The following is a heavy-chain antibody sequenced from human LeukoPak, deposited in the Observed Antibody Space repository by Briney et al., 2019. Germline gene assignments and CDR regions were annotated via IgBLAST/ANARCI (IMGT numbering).Heavy chain of an antibody. V-gene: IGHV1-69*13. CDR3: AIARRYGDYAANY. CDR2: IIPLFGTA. J-gene: IGHJ4*02. Sequence: SMKVSCKACGGTFSSYAISWGRQARGEGREWMGGIIPLFGTANYAQTFHARVTITAHDSTRPASIDLTSLRSEDTPVYYCAIARRYGDYAANYSGQGTLITLSS. D-gene: IGHD4-17*01. CDR1: GGTFSSYA.